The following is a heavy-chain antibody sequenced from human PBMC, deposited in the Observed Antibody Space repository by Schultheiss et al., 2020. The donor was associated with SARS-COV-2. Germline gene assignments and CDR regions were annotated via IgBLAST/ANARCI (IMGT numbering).Heavy chain of an antibody. D-gene: IGHD6-19*01. Sequence: GESLKISCKASGYTFTSYGISWVRQAPGQGLEWMGWISAYNGNTNYAQKLQGRVTMTRDTSISTAYMELSRLRSEDTAVYYCARGLKQWTHNGYGYYYGMDVWGQGTTVTVSS. CDR2: ISAYNGNT. CDR1: GYTFTSYG. CDR3: ARGLKQWTHNGYGYYYGMDV. J-gene: IGHJ6*02. V-gene: IGHV1-18*01.